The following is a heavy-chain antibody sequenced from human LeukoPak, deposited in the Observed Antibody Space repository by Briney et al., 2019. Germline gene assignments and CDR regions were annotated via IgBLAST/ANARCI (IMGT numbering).Heavy chain of an antibody. V-gene: IGHV4-59*08. CDR1: AGSINNYH. Sequence: PSETLSLTCTVAAGSINNYHWSWIRQPPGKGLEWIGCIFYSGSTYYNPSLKSRVTISVDTSKNQFSLRLSSVTAADTAVYYCARTNAFDIWGQGTMVTVSS. CDR2: IFYSGST. J-gene: IGHJ3*02. CDR3: ARTNAFDI.